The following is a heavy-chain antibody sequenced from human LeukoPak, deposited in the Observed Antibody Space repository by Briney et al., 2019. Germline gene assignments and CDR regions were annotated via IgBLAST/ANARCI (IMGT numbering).Heavy chain of an antibody. D-gene: IGHD1-1*01. CDR2: IYYSGST. V-gene: IGHV4-59*01. J-gene: IGHJ4*02. CDR1: GGSISSYY. Sequence: SETLSLTCTVSGGSISSYYWSWIRQPPGKGLEWIGYIYYSGSTNYNPSLKSRVTISVDTSKNQFSLKLSSVTAADTAVYYCAREGTDSWPPDDYWGQGTLVTVSS. CDR3: AREGTDSWPPDDY.